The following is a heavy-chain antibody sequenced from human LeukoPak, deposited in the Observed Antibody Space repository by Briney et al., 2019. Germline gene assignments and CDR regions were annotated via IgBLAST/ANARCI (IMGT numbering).Heavy chain of an antibody. V-gene: IGHV3-64D*06. J-gene: IGHJ4*02. CDR2: ISSNGGST. CDR3: VKGGLVRGVTKFEY. CDR1: GFTFSTYA. Sequence: GGSLRLSCSASGFTFSTYAMHWVRQAPGKGLEYLSAISSNGGSTYYADSVKGRFTISRDNSKNTLYIQMSSLKAEDTAVYYCVKGGLVRGVTKFEYWGQGTLVTVSS. D-gene: IGHD3-10*01.